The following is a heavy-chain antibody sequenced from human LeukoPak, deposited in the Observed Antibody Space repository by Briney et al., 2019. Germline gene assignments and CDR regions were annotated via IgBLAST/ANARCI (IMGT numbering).Heavy chain of an antibody. CDR1: GFTFRGYG. V-gene: IGHV3-30*02. CDR3: AKIAAAGTYFDY. Sequence: GGSLRLSYVASGFTFRGYGMHWVRQAPGKGLEWVAFIGYDGRDNFNADSVKGRFTISRDNSKNTVDLQMISLRAEDTAVYYCAKIAAAGTYFDYWGQGTLVTVSS. CDR2: IGYDGRDN. D-gene: IGHD6-13*01. J-gene: IGHJ4*02.